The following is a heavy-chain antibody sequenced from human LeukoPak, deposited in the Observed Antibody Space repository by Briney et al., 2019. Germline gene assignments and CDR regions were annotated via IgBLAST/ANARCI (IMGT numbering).Heavy chain of an antibody. CDR1: GFTFSSYG. CDR3: AKDYSNLDY. V-gene: IGHV3-30*18. Sequence: GGSLRLSCAASGFTFSSYGMHWVRQAPGKGLEWVAVMSYDGSNKYYADSVKGRFTISRDNSKNTLYLQMNSLRAEDTAVYYCAKDYSNLDYWGQGTLVTVSS. J-gene: IGHJ4*02. CDR2: MSYDGSNK. D-gene: IGHD4-11*01.